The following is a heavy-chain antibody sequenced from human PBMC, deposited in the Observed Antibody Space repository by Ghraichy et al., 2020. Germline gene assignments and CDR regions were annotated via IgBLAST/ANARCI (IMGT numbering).Heavy chain of an antibody. V-gene: IGHV4-59*01. CDR3: ARDHGAATYYDFWSGYLDAFDI. CDR2: IYYSGST. D-gene: IGHD3-3*01. Sequence: SETLSLTCTVSGGSISSYYWSWIRQPPGKGLEWIGYIYYSGSTNYNPSLKSRVTISVDTSKNQFSLKLSSVTAADTAVYYCARDHGAATYYDFWSGYLDAFDIWGQGTMVTVSS. J-gene: IGHJ3*02. CDR1: GGSISSYY.